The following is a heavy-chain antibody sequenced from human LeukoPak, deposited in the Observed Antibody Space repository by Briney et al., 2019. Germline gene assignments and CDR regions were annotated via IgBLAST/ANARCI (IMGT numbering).Heavy chain of an antibody. CDR2: INSDGSST. D-gene: IGHD3-22*01. CDR3: AREYYYDSSGYYYWGGVFDY. Sequence: GGSLRLSCAASGFTFSSYWMHWVRQAPGKGLVWVSRINSDGSSTSYADSVKGRFTISRDNSKNALYLQMNSLRAEDTAVYYCAREYYYDSSGYYYWGGVFDYWGQGTLVTVSS. J-gene: IGHJ4*02. CDR1: GFTFSSYW. V-gene: IGHV3-74*01.